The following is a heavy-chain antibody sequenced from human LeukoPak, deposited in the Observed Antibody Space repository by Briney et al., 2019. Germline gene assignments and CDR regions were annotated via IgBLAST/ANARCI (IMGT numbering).Heavy chain of an antibody. CDR1: GFTFSNYW. J-gene: IGHJ3*02. D-gene: IGHD3-10*01. Sequence: GGSLRLSCAASGFTFSNYWMNWVRQDPGKGLVWVSRITSDASSTSYADSVKGRFTISRDNAKNTLYLRMNSLRAEDTAVYYCAREFEGQEAGAYGSGSYDVFDIWGQGTMVTVSS. CDR2: ITSDASST. V-gene: IGHV3-74*01. CDR3: AREFEGQEAGAYGSGSYDVFDI.